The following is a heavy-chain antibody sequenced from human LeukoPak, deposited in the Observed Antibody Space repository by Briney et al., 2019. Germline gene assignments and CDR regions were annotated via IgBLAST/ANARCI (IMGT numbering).Heavy chain of an antibody. Sequence: SVKVSCKASGGTFSSYAISWVRQAPGQGLEWMGGIIPIFGTANYAQKFQGRVTITADKSTSTAYMELSSLKSEHTAVYYCARDPAVNWNYGYFDYWGQGTLVTVSS. CDR2: IIPIFGTA. J-gene: IGHJ4*02. CDR3: ARDPAVNWNYGYFDY. D-gene: IGHD1-7*01. CDR1: GGTFSSYA. V-gene: IGHV1-69*06.